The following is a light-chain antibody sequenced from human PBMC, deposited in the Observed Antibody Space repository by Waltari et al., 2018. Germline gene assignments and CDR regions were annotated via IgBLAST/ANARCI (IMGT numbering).Light chain of an antibody. J-gene: IGKJ4*01. Sequence: EIVLTQSPDTLSLSPGERATLSCRASQSVSSYLACYQQKPGQAHRLLIYDASNRATGIPARFRGSGAWTDFTLTISSLEPEDFAVYYCQQRSNWPPLTFGGGTKVEIK. CDR3: QQRSNWPPLT. CDR1: QSVSSY. V-gene: IGKV3-11*01. CDR2: DAS.